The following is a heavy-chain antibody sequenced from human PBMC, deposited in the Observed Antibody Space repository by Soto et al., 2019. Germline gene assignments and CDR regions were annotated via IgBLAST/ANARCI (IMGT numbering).Heavy chain of an antibody. V-gene: IGHV3-23*01. CDR3: AKEGYDSGWYWDS. CDR2: ITSSGSVV. Sequence: VQLLESGGGLVQPGGSLRLSCAASGFTFSGSAMTWVRQAPGEWLEYVSSITSSGSVVFHAASVKGRFTMSRDNSKNMLYLQMNSLRAEDTAVYYCAKEGYDSGWYWDSWGQGALVTVSS. D-gene: IGHD6-19*01. CDR1: GFTFSGSA. J-gene: IGHJ4*02.